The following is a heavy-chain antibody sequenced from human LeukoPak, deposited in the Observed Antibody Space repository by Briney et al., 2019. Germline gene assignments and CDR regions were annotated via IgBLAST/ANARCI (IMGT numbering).Heavy chain of an antibody. CDR3: VKEGGDRGHYSCYFDS. CDR1: GFTFRTHG. V-gene: IGHV3-30*18. CDR2: ISDDGGTK. D-gene: IGHD3-3*01. Sequence: GGSLRLSCAASGFTFRTHGMNWVRQAPGKGLEWVAVISDDGGTKFYDESVKGRFTISRDNSKNTVDLHMNSLGVEDTAVYYCVKEGGDRGHYSCYFDSWGQGTLVTVSS. J-gene: IGHJ4*02.